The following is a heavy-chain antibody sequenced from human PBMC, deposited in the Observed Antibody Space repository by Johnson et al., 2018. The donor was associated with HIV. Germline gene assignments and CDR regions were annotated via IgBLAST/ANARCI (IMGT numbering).Heavy chain of an antibody. V-gene: IGHV3-33*01. D-gene: IGHD3-3*01. Sequence: QMQLVESGGGVVQPGRSLRLSCAASGFTFSSYGMHWVRQAPGKGLEWVAVIWYDVSNKYYADSVKGQFTISRDNSKNTLHLQMNSLRVEDTAMYYCARGPILEWLSGDGLDMLGQGTMVTVYS. CDR1: GFTFSSYG. CDR3: ARGPILEWLSGDGLDM. J-gene: IGHJ3*02. CDR2: IWYDVSNK.